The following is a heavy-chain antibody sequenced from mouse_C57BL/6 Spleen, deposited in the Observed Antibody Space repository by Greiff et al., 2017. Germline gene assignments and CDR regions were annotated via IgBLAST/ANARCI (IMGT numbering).Heavy chain of an antibody. J-gene: IGHJ3*01. D-gene: IGHD2-4*01. V-gene: IGHV5-12*01. CDR1: GFTFSDYY. Sequence: EVKLVESGGGLVQPGGSLKLSCAASGFTFSDYYMYWVRQTPEKRLEWVAYISNGGGSTYYPDTVKGRFTISRDNAKNTLYLQMSRLKSEDTAMYYCARHYDDYDGWFAYWGQGTLVTVSA. CDR3: ARHYDDYDGWFAY. CDR2: ISNGGGST.